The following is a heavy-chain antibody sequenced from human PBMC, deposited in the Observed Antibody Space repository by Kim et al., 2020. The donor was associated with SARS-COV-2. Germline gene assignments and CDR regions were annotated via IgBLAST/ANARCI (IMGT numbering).Heavy chain of an antibody. CDR1: GFIFSTYG. CDR3: AKILSPVDGTNAFDI. D-gene: IGHD6-13*01. Sequence: GGSLRLSCAASGFIFSTYGMNWVRQAPGKGLEWVSYISSDSHMVYDADSVKGRFTISRDNAKNSLYLQMNSLRDEDTAVYYCAKILSPVDGTNAFDIWGQGTMVTVSS. J-gene: IGHJ3*02. V-gene: IGHV3-48*02. CDR2: ISSDSHMV.